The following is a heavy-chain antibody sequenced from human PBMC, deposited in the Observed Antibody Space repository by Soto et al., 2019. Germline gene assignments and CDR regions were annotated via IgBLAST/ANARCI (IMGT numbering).Heavy chain of an antibody. V-gene: IGHV1-69*02. Sequence: QVQLVQSGAEVKKPGSSVKVSCKASGGTFSSYTISWVRQAPGQGLEWMGRIIPILGIANYAQKFQGRVTNTADKSTSTAYMELSSLRSEDTAVYYCARGGGEGGDYGWFDPWGQGTLVTVSS. J-gene: IGHJ5*02. CDR3: ARGGGEGGDYGWFDP. CDR2: IIPILGIA. D-gene: IGHD4-17*01. CDR1: GGTFSSYT.